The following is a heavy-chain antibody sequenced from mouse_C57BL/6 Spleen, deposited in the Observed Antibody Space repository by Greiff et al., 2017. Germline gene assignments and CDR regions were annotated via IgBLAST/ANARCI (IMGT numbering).Heavy chain of an antibody. D-gene: IGHD2-3*01. CDR3: TRDYDGYYSYAMDY. J-gene: IGHJ4*01. CDR1: GFTFSSYA. CDR2: ISSGGVYI. V-gene: IGHV5-9-1*02. Sequence: EVMLVESGEGLVKPGGSLKLSCAASGFTFSSYALSWVPQTPEKRLEWVAYISSGGVYIYYADTVKGRFTISRYTARKTLYLQMSSLKSEDTAMYYGTRDYDGYYSYAMDYWGQGTSVTVSS.